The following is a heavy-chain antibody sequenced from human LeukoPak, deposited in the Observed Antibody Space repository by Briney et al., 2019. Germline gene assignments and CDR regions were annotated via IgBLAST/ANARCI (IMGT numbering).Heavy chain of an antibody. V-gene: IGHV4-31*03. D-gene: IGHD3-22*01. CDR2: IYYSGST. CDR1: GGSISSGGYY. Sequence: PSETLSLTCTVSGGSISSGGYYWSWIRQHPGKGLEWIGYIYYSGSTYYNPSLKSRVTISVDTSKNQFSLKLSSVTAADPAVYYCAGYDSSGYYVAYWGQGTLVTVSS. J-gene: IGHJ4*02. CDR3: AGYDSSGYYVAY.